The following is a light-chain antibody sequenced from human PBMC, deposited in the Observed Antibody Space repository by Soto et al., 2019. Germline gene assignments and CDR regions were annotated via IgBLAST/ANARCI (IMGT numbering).Light chain of an antibody. J-gene: IGKJ1*01. Sequence: IVMTQSQATLSVSPGERATLSCRASQSVSSNLAWYQQQPGQAPRLLIYGASTRATGIPARVGGSGSGTEFTCTFSGLQFEDFAVYYCQQYNGWPPGTFGQGTKVDI. CDR2: GAS. CDR1: QSVSSN. CDR3: QQYNGWPPGT. V-gene: IGKV3-15*01.